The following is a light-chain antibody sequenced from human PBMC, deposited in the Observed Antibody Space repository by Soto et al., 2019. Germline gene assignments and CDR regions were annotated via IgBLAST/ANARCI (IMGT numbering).Light chain of an antibody. CDR3: LKHSHICS. V-gene: IGKV1-17*02. CDR1: QDVSND. CDR2: GAS. J-gene: IGKJ4*01. Sequence: IPLAHSPSSLSASTGDRVTITCRASQDVSNDLGWFQQKPGKAPRRLIYGASSLESGVPSRFSGTRSGTEFILTITNLQHVDFATCYGLKHSHICSFGGGTKVDIK.